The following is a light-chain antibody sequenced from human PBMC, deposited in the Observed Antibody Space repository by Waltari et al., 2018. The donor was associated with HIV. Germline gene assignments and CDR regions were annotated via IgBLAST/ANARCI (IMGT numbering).Light chain of an antibody. V-gene: IGKV2-30*01. CDR1: QSLLYSDGKTY. CDR2: KVS. Sequence: SLYPLSLSVTHSQPPSPSCRFRQSLLYSDGKTYLHWFQQRPGQSPSVLIYKVSNRFSGVPDRFSGSGSGTDFTLKISRVEAEDVGVYYCMQGTHCPPFTFGEGTKVEIK. CDR3: MQGTHCPPFT. J-gene: IGKJ4*01.